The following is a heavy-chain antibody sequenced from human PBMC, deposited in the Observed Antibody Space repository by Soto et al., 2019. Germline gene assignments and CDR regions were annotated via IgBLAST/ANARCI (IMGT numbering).Heavy chain of an antibody. CDR1: GGSFSGYY. J-gene: IGHJ5*02. V-gene: IGHV4-34*01. Sequence: PSETLSLTCAVYGGSFSGYYWSWIRQPPGKGLEWIGEINHSGSTNYNPSLKSRVTISVDTSKNQFSLKLSSVTAKDTAVYYCARAYGSDFWSVFDPWGQGTLVTVSS. CDR2: INHSGST. D-gene: IGHD3-3*01. CDR3: ARAYGSDFWSVFDP.